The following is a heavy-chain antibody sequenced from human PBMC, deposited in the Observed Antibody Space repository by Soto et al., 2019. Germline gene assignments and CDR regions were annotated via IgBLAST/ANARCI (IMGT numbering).Heavy chain of an antibody. J-gene: IGHJ5*02. Sequence: PGGSLRLSCAASGFIFENFGMSWVRPAPGKGLEWISSISGSGFKKYYADSVKCRFTISRDNSKSTVYLELNNLSAEDTAVYHCAKNQGVELVPLATVDWFDPWGQGSVVTVSS. CDR3: AKNQGVELVPLATVDWFDP. V-gene: IGHV3-23*01. CDR2: ISGSGFKK. CDR1: GFIFENFG. D-gene: IGHD1-26*01.